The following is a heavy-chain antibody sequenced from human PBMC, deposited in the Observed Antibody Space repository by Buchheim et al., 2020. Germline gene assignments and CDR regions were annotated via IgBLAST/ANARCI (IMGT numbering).Heavy chain of an antibody. J-gene: IGHJ5*02. D-gene: IGHD4-23*01. V-gene: IGHV4-4*02. CDR2: IYYSGST. CDR3: ARVSYYGGNYWFDP. CDR1: GGSISSSNW. Sequence: QVQLQESGPGLVKPSGTLSLTCAVSGGSISSSNWWSWVRQPPGKGLEWIGYIYYSGSTNYNPSLKSRVTISVDTSKNQFSLKLSSVTAADTAVYYCARVSYYGGNYWFDPWGQGTL.